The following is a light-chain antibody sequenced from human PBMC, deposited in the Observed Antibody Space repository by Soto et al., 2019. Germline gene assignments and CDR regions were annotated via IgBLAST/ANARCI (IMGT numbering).Light chain of an antibody. Sequence: QSALTQPASVSGSTGQSITISYPGTGSDIGAYNYVSWYQQHPGKAPKLIIYGVYHRPSGVSTRFSASKSAYTASLTISGLQAEDEADYYCSSFTTTYFYVFGPGTNVTVL. CDR1: GSDIGAYNY. CDR2: GVY. CDR3: SSFTTTYFYV. V-gene: IGLV2-14*01. J-gene: IGLJ1*01.